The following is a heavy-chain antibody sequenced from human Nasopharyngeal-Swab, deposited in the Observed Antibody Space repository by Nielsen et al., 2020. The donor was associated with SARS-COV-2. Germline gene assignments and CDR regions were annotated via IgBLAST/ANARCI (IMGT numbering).Heavy chain of an antibody. V-gene: IGHV3-11*04. CDR1: GFTFSDYY. CDR2: ISSSGSTI. D-gene: IGHD6-19*01. CDR3: AREDYSSGWYGDYYGMDV. Sequence: GSLKISCAASGFTFSDYYMSWIRQAPGKGLEWVSYISSSGSTIYYADSVKGRFTISRDNAKNSLYLQMNSLRAEDTAVYYCAREDYSSGWYGDYYGMDVWGQGTTVTVSS. J-gene: IGHJ6*02.